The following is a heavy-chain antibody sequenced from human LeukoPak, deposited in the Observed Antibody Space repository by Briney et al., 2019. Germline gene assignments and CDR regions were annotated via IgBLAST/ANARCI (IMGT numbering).Heavy chain of an antibody. Sequence: GGSLRLSWVVSGYGVNVYYTTWVRQAPGKGLEWVSIIHSDRTTYYADSVKGRFTFSRDNAKNTLYLQMNNLRAEDTAMYYCARVRSGSFDYWGQGTLVTVSS. D-gene: IGHD3-10*01. CDR2: IHSDRTT. CDR1: GYGVNVYY. J-gene: IGHJ4*02. CDR3: ARVRSGSFDY. V-gene: IGHV3-53*01.